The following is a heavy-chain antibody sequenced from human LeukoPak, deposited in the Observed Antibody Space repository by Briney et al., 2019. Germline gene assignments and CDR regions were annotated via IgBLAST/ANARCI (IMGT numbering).Heavy chain of an antibody. Sequence: SETLSLTCTVSGGSISSYYWSWIRQPPGKGLEWIGYIYYRGGTNYNPSLKSRVTISVDTSKNQFSLKLSSVTAADTAVYYCARGSVTYGGGAFDIWGQGTMVTVS. D-gene: IGHD4-17*01. V-gene: IGHV4-59*01. CDR1: GGSISSYY. CDR3: ARGSVTYGGGAFDI. CDR2: IYYRGGT. J-gene: IGHJ3*02.